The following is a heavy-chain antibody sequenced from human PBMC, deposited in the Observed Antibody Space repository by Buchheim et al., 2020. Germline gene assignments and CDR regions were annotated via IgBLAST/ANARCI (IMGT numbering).Heavy chain of an antibody. V-gene: IGHV4-39*07. CDR2: IYYSGST. Sequence: QLQLQESGPGLVKPSETLSLTCTVSGGSISSSSYYWGWIRQPPGKGLEWIGSIYYSGSTYYNPSLKRRVTISVDTSKNQFSLKLSSVTAADTAVYYCARDSVYDSSGYPHPYFDYWGQGTL. CDR3: ARDSVYDSSGYPHPYFDY. J-gene: IGHJ4*02. CDR1: GGSISSSSYY. D-gene: IGHD3-22*01.